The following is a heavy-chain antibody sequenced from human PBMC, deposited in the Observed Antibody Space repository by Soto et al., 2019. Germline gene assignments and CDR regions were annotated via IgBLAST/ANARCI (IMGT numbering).Heavy chain of an antibody. V-gene: IGHV3-9*01. CDR3: TKRRSARPGFDAFDL. CDR2: ISGDSGSS. Sequence: GGSLRLSCAASGFTFEAYSLHWVRQLPGKGLEWVAGISGDSGSSGYADSVRGRFTVSRDNAKNSLFLQMSSLSPEDTALYYCTKRRSARPGFDAFDLWGQGTMVTVSS. J-gene: IGHJ3*01. CDR1: GFTFEAYS.